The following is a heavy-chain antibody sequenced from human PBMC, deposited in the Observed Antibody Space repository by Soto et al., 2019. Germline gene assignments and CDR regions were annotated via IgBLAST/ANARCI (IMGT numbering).Heavy chain of an antibody. Sequence: SETLSLTCAVYGGSFSGYYWSWIRQPPGKGLEWIGEINHSGSTNYNPSLKSRVTISVDTSKNQFSLKLSSVTAADTAVYYCARSGRIVGHRHYYMDVWGKGTTVTVSS. CDR3: ARSGRIVGHRHYYMDV. CDR2: INHSGST. J-gene: IGHJ6*03. V-gene: IGHV4-34*01. D-gene: IGHD3-16*02. CDR1: GGSFSGYY.